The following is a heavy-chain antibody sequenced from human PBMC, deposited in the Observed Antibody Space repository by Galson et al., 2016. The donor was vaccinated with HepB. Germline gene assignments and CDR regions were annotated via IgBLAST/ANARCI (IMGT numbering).Heavy chain of an antibody. J-gene: IGHJ4*02. CDR2: IYRSGTT. CDR1: GGSINGGGYS. CDR3: ASLVTRRYFDY. D-gene: IGHD2-21*02. V-gene: IGHV4-30-2*01. Sequence: TLSLTCAVSGGSINGGGYSWTWIRQPPGKGLEWIGYIYRSGTTYYNPSLKSRLTTSVDTSKNQFSPKLNSVTAADTAVYYFASLVTRRYFDYWGQGTLVTVSS.